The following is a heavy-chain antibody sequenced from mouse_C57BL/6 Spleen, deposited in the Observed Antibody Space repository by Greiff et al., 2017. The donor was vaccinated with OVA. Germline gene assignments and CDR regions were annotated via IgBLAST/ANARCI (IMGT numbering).Heavy chain of an antibody. V-gene: IGHV5-17*01. CDR2: ISSGSSTI. D-gene: IGHD2-1*01. CDR1: GFTFSDYG. J-gene: IGHJ4*01. CDR3: ARSGNYWYAMDY. Sequence: EVKLVESGGGLVKPGGSLKLSCAASGFTFSDYGMHWVCQAPEKGLEWVAYISSGSSTIYYADTVKGRFTISRDNAKNTLFLQMTSLRSEDTAMYYCARSGNYWYAMDYWGQGTSVTVSS.